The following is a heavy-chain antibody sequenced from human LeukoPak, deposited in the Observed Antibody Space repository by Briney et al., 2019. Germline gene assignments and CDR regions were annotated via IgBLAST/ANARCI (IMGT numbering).Heavy chain of an antibody. CDR1: GYTFTGYY. CDR3: TTDSGSIIDAFDI. J-gene: IGHJ3*02. CDR2: INPNSGGT. V-gene: IGHV1-2*02. D-gene: IGHD1-26*01. Sequence: GASVKVSCKASGYTFTGYYMHWVRQAPGQGLEWMGWINPNSGGTNYAQKFQGRVTMTRDTSISTAYMELSRLRSDDTAVYYCTTDSGSIIDAFDIWGQGTMVTVSS.